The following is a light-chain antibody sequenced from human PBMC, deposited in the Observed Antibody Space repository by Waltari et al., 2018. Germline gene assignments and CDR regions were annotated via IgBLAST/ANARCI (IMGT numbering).Light chain of an antibody. CDR3: QQRSTWPLT. J-gene: IGKJ4*01. V-gene: IGKV3-11*01. CDR1: QNVNNY. Sequence: DIVLTQSPATLSCSPGDRATPSCRASQNVNNYLAWFQQKPGQAPRLLIYDVSTRATGIPSRFTGSGSRTDFTLSISSVEPEDVAVYYCQQRSTWPLTFGGGTQVEIK. CDR2: DVS.